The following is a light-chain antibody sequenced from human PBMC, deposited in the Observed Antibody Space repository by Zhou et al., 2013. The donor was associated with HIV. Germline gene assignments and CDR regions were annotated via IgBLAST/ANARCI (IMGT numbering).Light chain of an antibody. Sequence: DIQMTQSPSSLSASVGDRVIITCRASQSISSYLNWYQLKSGKAPKLLIYAASSLQSGVPSRFSGSGSGTDFILTISSLQPEDFATYYCQQSYSVPITFGQGTKLEI. CDR2: AAS. J-gene: IGKJ2*01. CDR1: QSISSY. CDR3: QQSYSVPIT. V-gene: IGKV1-39*01.